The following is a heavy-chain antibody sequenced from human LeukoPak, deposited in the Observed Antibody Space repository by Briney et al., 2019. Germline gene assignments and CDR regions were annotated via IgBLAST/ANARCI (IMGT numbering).Heavy chain of an antibody. V-gene: IGHV4-4*07. J-gene: IGHJ3*02. CDR1: GGSISSYY. Sequence: SETLSLTCTVSGGSISSYYWSWMRQPAGKGLEWIGRIYTSGSTNYNPYLKSRVTMSVDTSKNQFSLKLSSVTAADTAVYYCAATMVQGVQSVWDAFEIWGQGTMVTVSS. CDR2: IYTSGST. CDR3: AATMVQGVQSVWDAFEI. D-gene: IGHD3-10*01.